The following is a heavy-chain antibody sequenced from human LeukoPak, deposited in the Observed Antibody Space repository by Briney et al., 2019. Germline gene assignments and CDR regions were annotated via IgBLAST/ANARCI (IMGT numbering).Heavy chain of an antibody. CDR2: ISSSGGTI. CDR3: ARDHRYAFDN. J-gene: IGHJ4*01. CDR1: GFTFSTYE. D-gene: IGHD5-12*01. Sequence: GGSLRLSCVGSGFTFSTYEMTWVRQAPGKGLEWVSYISSSGGTIYYADSVKGRFTISRDKARNSLYLQMNSLRVEDTAMYYCARDHRYAFDNWGHGTLVTVSS. V-gene: IGHV3-48*03.